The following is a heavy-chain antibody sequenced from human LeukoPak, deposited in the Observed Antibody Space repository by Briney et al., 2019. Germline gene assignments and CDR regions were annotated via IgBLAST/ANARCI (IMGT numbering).Heavy chain of an antibody. Sequence: TSETLSLTCTVSGASISSTSYCWGWIRQPAGKGLEWIGRIYTSGSTNYNPSLKSRVTMSVDTSKNQFSLKLSSVTAADTAVYYCARGTYGSGSYKYWGQGTLVTVSS. J-gene: IGHJ4*02. CDR2: IYTSGST. CDR1: GASISSTSYC. V-gene: IGHV4-61*02. CDR3: ARGTYGSGSYKY. D-gene: IGHD3-10*01.